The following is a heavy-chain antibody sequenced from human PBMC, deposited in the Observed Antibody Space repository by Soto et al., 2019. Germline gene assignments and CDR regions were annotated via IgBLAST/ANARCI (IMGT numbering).Heavy chain of an antibody. D-gene: IGHD5-12*01. J-gene: IGHJ5*02. Sequence: ASVKVSCKASGYTFFTYDISWVRQSPGQGLEWMGWISTYSGDTKYAQKFQGRVTMTTDTSTTTAYLELRSLRSDDTAVYYCARHHGPTTSENWFDPWGQGTLVTVSS. CDR2: ISTYSGDT. V-gene: IGHV1-18*01. CDR3: ARHHGPTTSENWFDP. CDR1: GYTFFTYD.